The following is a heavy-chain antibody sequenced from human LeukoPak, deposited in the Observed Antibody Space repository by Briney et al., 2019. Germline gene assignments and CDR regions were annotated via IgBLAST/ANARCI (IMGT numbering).Heavy chain of an antibody. CDR2: IYYSGST. D-gene: IGHD3-10*01. J-gene: IGHJ4*02. V-gene: IGHV4-59*01. CDR1: GGSISSYY. Sequence: PSETLSLTCSVSGGSISSYYWSSIRQPPGKGLEWLGYIYYSGSTNYDPSLRSRVTISVDTSKNQFSLKLSSVTAADTAVYYCARSGVGPPVTEPFDYWGQGTLVIVFS. CDR3: ARSGVGPPVTEPFDY.